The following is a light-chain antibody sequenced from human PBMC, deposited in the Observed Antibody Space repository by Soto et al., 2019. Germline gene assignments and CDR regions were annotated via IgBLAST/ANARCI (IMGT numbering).Light chain of an antibody. CDR1: QDIRNY. Sequence: IQMTQSPSSLSASVGDRVTITCQASQDIRNYLNWYQQKPGKAPKLLIYDASNLETGVPSRFSGSGSGTDFTCTISSLQPEDIATYYCQQYDNLPITFGQGTRLEIK. V-gene: IGKV1-33*01. J-gene: IGKJ5*01. CDR3: QQYDNLPIT. CDR2: DAS.